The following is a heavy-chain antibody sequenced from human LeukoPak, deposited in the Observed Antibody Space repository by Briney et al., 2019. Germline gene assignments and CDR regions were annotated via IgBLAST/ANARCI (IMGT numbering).Heavy chain of an antibody. V-gene: IGHV4-4*07. CDR1: GASMSNSY. D-gene: IGHD6-13*01. Sequence: SETLSLTCSVSGASMSNSYWSWIRQSAGRGLEWIGRIYSDGTPSYTPSLQSRVTVSIDTSENQFSLRLSSVTAADTAVYYCARGVRSNWYGFDYWGHGILVTVSS. J-gene: IGHJ4*01. CDR2: IYSDGTP. CDR3: ARGVRSNWYGFDY.